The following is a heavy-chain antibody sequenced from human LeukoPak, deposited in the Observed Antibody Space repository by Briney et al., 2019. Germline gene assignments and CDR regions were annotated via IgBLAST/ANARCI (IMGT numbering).Heavy chain of an antibody. Sequence: SETLSLTCTVSGGSISSYYWSWIRQPPGKGLEWIGYIYYSGSTNYNPSLKSRVTIPVDTSKNQFSLKLSSVTAADTAVYYCARLPRPGIAVAGSFDYWGQGTLVTVSS. V-gene: IGHV4-59*08. CDR2: IYYSGST. CDR3: ARLPRPGIAVAGSFDY. D-gene: IGHD6-19*01. CDR1: GGSISSYY. J-gene: IGHJ4*02.